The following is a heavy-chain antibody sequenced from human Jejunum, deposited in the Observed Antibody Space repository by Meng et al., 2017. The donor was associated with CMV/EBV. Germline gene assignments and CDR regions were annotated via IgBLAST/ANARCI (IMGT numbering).Heavy chain of an antibody. CDR1: GFTFDDYA. Sequence: GFTFDDYALSWVRQAPGKGLEWVSGINWNGDSTGYADSVKGRFFISRDNAKNSLYMQMNSLRAEDTALYYCARHPGSYYVDWLDPWGQGTLVTVSS. J-gene: IGHJ5*02. V-gene: IGHV3-20*03. CDR3: ARHPGSYYVDWLDP. CDR2: INWNGDST. D-gene: IGHD1-26*01.